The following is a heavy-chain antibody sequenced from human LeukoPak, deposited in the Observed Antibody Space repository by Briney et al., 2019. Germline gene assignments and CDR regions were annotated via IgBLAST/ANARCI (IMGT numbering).Heavy chain of an antibody. J-gene: IGHJ4*02. CDR1: GFTFSSYG. D-gene: IGHD2-2*01. Sequence: GGSLRLSCAASGFTFSSYGMHWVRQAPGKGLEWVAVISYDGSNKYYADSVKGRFTISRDNAKNRLYLQMNSLRAEDTAMYYCARDPYQPLFFDFWGQGALVTVSS. CDR2: ISYDGSNK. V-gene: IGHV3-30*03. CDR3: ARDPYQPLFFDF.